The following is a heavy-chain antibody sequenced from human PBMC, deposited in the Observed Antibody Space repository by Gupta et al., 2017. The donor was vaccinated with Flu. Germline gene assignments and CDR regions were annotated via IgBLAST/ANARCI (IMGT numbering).Heavy chain of an antibody. Sequence: EVQLLESGGGLVQPGGSLRLSCAASGFTFSSYAMSWLRQAPGKGLEWVSAISGSGGSTYYADSVKGRFTISRDNSKNTLYLQMNSLRAEDTAVYYCAKWPYNWNPTTGLDFFDYWGQGTLVTVSS. V-gene: IGHV3-23*01. D-gene: IGHD1-20*01. CDR2: ISGSGGST. J-gene: IGHJ4*02. CDR3: AKWPYNWNPTTGLDFFDY. CDR1: GFTFSSYA.